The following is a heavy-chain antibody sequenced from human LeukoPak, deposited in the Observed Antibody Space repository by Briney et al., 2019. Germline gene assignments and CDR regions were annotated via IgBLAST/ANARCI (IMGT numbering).Heavy chain of an antibody. CDR1: GGSISSSSYY. Sequence: SETLSLTCTVSGGSISSSSYYWGWIRQPPGKGLEWIGSIYYSGSTYYNPSLKSRVTISVDTSKNQFSLKLSSVTAADTAVYYCARRGPDSSSWYWIQSPQPKEGAFDIWGQGTMVTVSS. D-gene: IGHD6-13*01. CDR3: ARRGPDSSSWYWIQSPQPKEGAFDI. J-gene: IGHJ3*02. V-gene: IGHV4-39*01. CDR2: IYYSGST.